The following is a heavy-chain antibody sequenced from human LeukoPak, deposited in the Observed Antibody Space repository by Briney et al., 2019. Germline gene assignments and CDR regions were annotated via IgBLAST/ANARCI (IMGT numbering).Heavy chain of an antibody. CDR3: ARAVRIRFLEWLPYYYYYMDV. D-gene: IGHD3-3*01. J-gene: IGHJ6*03. CDR1: GYTYTSYD. V-gene: IGHV1-8*01. Sequence: ASVTESRKASGYTYTSYDINWVRQATGQGLEWMGWMNPNSGNTGYAQKFQGRVTMPRTTSISTAYMELSCLRSEDTAVYYCARAVRIRFLEWLPYYYYYMDVWGEGTPVTVSS. CDR2: MNPNSGNT.